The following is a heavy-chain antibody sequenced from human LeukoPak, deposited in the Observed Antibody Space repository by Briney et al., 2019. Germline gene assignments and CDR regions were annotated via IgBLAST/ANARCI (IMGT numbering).Heavy chain of an antibody. CDR2: ISSSSSYI. D-gene: IGHD3-3*01. J-gene: IGHJ4*02. V-gene: IGHV3-21*01. Sequence: PGGSLRLSCAASGFTFSSYSMNWVRQAPGKGLEWVSSISSSSSYIYYADSVKGRFTISRDNAKNSLYLQMNSLRAEDTAAYYCARDNDFWSVILSYWGQGTLVTVSS. CDR1: GFTFSSYS. CDR3: ARDNDFWSVILSY.